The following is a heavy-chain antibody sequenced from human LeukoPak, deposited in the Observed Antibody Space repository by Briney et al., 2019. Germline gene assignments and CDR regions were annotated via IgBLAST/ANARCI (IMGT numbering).Heavy chain of an antibody. CDR1: GFTFSSYW. V-gene: IGHV3-7*01. J-gene: IGHJ4*02. CDR3: ARDRARKGGSDY. CDR2: IKQDGSEK. Sequence: GGSLRLSCEASGFTFSSYWMSWVRQAPGKGLEWVANIKQDGSEKYYVDSVKGRFTISRDNAKNSLYLQMNSLRAEDTAVYYCARDRARKGGSDYWGQGTLVTVSS. D-gene: IGHD2-15*01.